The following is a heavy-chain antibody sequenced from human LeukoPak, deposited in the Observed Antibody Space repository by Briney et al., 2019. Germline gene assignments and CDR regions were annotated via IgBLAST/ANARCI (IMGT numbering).Heavy chain of an antibody. V-gene: IGHV4-61*02. J-gene: IGHJ2*01. CDR2: ISPSGST. CDR1: GGSISRGGYS. CDR3: ARYYDILTGYQNWFFDL. D-gene: IGHD3-9*01. Sequence: PSETLSLTCAVSGGSISRGGYSWSWIRQPPGKGLEWLGRISPSGSTNYNPSLKSRVTISVDTSKNQFSLELSSVTAADTAVYYCARYYDILTGYQNWFFDLWGRGTLVTVSS.